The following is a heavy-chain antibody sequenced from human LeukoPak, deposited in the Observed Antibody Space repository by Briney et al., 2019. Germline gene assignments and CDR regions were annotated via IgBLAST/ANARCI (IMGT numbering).Heavy chain of an antibody. V-gene: IGHV4-34*01. CDR2: INQSGDT. CDR1: GGSFSTHF. J-gene: IGHJ4*02. Sequence: SETLSLTCGVTGGSFSTHFWAWIRQSPARGLEWIGEINQSGDTDYNPSLKRRVKISIDVSRSQFSLTLTSATAADTAMYYCARVLGIAVVAGATEDNYFDSWGQGALVTVSS. D-gene: IGHD2-2*03. CDR3: ARVLGIAVVAGATEDNYFDS.